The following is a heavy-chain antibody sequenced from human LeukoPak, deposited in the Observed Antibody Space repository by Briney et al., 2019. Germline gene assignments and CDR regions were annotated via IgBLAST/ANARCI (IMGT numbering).Heavy chain of an antibody. V-gene: IGHV1-2*02. CDR1: GYTFTGYY. CDR2: INPNSDGT. J-gene: IGHJ4*02. CDR3: ARDIFPYCGGDCYVDY. D-gene: IGHD2-21*02. Sequence: ASVKLSCKASGYTFTGYYMHWVRQAPGQGLEWMGWINPNSDGTNYAQKFQGRVTMTRDTSISTAYMELSRLRSDDTAVYYCARDIFPYCGGDCYVDYWGQGTLVTVSS.